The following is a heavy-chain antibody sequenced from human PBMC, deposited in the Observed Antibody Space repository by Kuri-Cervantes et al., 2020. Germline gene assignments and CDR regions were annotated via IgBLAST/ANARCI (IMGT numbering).Heavy chain of an antibody. CDR1: GFTFSSYA. D-gene: IGHD2-15*01. J-gene: IGHJ6*02. V-gene: IGHV3-30-3*01. Sequence: GESLKISCAASGFTFSSYAMHWVRQAPGKGLEWVAVISYDGSNKYYADSVKGRFTISRDNSKNTLYLQMNSLRAEATAVYYCAREGGRGGMDVWGQGTTVTVSS. CDR3: AREGGRGGMDV. CDR2: ISYDGSNK.